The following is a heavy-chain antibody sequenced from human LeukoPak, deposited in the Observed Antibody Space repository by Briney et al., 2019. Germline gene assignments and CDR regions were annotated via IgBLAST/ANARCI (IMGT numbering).Heavy chain of an antibody. Sequence: NPSETLSLTCTVSGGSISSSSYYWGWIRQPPGKGLEWIGSIYYSGSTYYNPSLKSRVTISVDTSKNQFSLKLSSVTAADTAVYYCVVSDYGATPNRGRYMAFDIWGQGTMVTVSS. V-gene: IGHV4-39*01. CDR3: VVSDYGATPNRGRYMAFDI. D-gene: IGHD4-17*01. CDR1: GGSISSSSYY. J-gene: IGHJ3*02. CDR2: IYYSGST.